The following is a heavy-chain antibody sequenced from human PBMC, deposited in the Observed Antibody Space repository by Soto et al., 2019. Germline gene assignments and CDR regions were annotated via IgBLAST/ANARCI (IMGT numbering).Heavy chain of an antibody. Sequence: QVQLQESGPGLVKPSQTLSLTCTVSGGSISSGDYYWSWIRQPPGKGLEWIGYIYYSGSTYYNPSLKSRVTISVDTSKNQFSLKLSSVTAADTAVHYCARGEYDYVWGSYRFDYWGQGTLVTVSS. D-gene: IGHD3-16*02. J-gene: IGHJ4*02. CDR2: IYYSGST. CDR1: GGSISSGDYY. CDR3: ARGEYDYVWGSYRFDY. V-gene: IGHV4-30-4*01.